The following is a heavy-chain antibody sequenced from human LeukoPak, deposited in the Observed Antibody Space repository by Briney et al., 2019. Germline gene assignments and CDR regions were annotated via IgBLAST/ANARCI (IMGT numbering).Heavy chain of an antibody. CDR2: IDGSGKNT. CDR3: AKDRFPHTTHRPLSFDN. CDR1: GFTVSSNY. V-gene: IGHV3-53*01. J-gene: IGHJ4*02. D-gene: IGHD1-26*01. Sequence: GGSLRLSCVASGFTVSSNYMSWVRQAPWRGLEWVSAIDGSGKNTYYAGSVTGRFTISRDNSRNTVNLQMDSLRAEDTALYYCAKDRFPHTTHRPLSFDNWGQGTVVTVSS.